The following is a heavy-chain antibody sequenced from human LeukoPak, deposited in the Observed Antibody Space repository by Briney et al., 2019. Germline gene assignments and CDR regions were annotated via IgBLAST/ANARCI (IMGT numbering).Heavy chain of an antibody. Sequence: ASVKVSCKASGGTFSSYAISWVRQAPGQGLEWMGIINPSGGSTSYAQKFQGRVTMTRDTSTSTVYMELSSLRSEDTAVYYCARVGDIVATREGDYYGMDVWGQGTTVTVSS. CDR3: ARVGDIVATREGDYYGMDV. D-gene: IGHD5-12*01. V-gene: IGHV1-46*01. CDR1: GGTFSSYA. CDR2: INPSGGST. J-gene: IGHJ6*02.